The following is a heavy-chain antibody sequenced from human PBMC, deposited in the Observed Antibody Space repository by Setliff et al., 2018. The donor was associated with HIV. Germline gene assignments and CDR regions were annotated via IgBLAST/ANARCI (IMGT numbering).Heavy chain of an antibody. CDR1: GFTFSSYG. CDR3: AKDGYSYGSSSYFDY. D-gene: IGHD5-18*01. V-gene: IGHV3-33*06. CDR2: IWYDGSNK. J-gene: IGHJ4*02. Sequence: GGSLRLSCAASGFTFSSYGMHWVRQAPGKGLEWVAVIWYDGSNKYFADSVTGRFTISRDNSKNTLYLQMNSLRAEDTAVYYCAKDGYSYGSSSYFDYWGQGTPVTVSS.